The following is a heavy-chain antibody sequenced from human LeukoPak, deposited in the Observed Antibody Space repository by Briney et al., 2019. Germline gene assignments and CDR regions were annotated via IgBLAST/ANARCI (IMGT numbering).Heavy chain of an antibody. D-gene: IGHD6-13*01. CDR1: GFTFSIYS. CDR3: ASFRGAAGPPH. CDR2: ISSSSSYI. Sequence: PGGSLRLSCAASGFTFSIYSMNWVRQAPGKGLEWVSSISSSSSYIYYADSVKGRFTISRDNAKNSLYLQMNSLRAEDTSVYYCASFRGAAGPPHWGQGTLVTVSS. V-gene: IGHV3-21*01. J-gene: IGHJ4*02.